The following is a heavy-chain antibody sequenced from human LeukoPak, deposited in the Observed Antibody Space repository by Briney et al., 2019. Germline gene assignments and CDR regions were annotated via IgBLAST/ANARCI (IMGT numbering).Heavy chain of an antibody. Sequence: GGSLRLSCVASGFTLSSYAMHWVRQAPGKGLEWVAFIRYDGSLKNYADSVKGRFTISRDNAKNSLYLQMNSLRAEDTAVYYCARDRDFWSGHPADYWGQGTLVTVSS. D-gene: IGHD3-3*01. CDR1: GFTLSSYA. J-gene: IGHJ4*02. CDR2: IRYDGSLK. CDR3: ARDRDFWSGHPADY. V-gene: IGHV3-30*02.